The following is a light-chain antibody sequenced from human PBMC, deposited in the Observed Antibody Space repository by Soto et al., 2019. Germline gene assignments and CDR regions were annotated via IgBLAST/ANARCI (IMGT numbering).Light chain of an antibody. CDR3: KKDNDWLPIP. V-gene: IGKV3D-15*01. CDR2: GAS. J-gene: IGKJ5*01. CDR1: QSVTSL. Sequence: VVSQTTSTLSLSPGERATLFCRASQSVTSLSIAWHQQKPGQAPRLLIYGASSRATGIPDRFSGSGSGTEFTLTISSLQSEDFAIYDCKKDNDWLPIPSGQGTRPE.